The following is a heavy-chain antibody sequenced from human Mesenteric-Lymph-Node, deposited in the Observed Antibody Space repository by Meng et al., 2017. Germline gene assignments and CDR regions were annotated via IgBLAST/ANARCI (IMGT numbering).Heavy chain of an antibody. CDR3: TRAGSYRHDY. D-gene: IGHD3-10*01. CDR2: IKSDGSTI. Sequence: VALVGAGGDLVQPGGSLGLSCAGSGFTFSSYWMHWVRQAPGKGLEWVSRIKSDGSTINYADSVMGRFTISRDNAKNTMYLQMNSLRVEDTALYYCTRAGSYRHDYWGQGTLVTVSS. J-gene: IGHJ4*02. V-gene: IGHV3-74*01. CDR1: GFTFSSYW.